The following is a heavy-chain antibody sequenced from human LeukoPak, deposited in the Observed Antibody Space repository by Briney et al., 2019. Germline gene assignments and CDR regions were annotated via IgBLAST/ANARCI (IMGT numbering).Heavy chain of an antibody. Sequence: SETLSLTCTVSGGSISSGGYYWSWIRQHPGKGLEWIGYIYYSGSTYYNPSLKIRVTISVDTSKNQFSLKLSSVTAADTAVYYCARDSQYSSGWYGGLYAFDIWGQGTMVTVSS. J-gene: IGHJ3*02. D-gene: IGHD6-19*01. CDR2: IYYSGST. V-gene: IGHV4-31*03. CDR1: GGSISSGGYY. CDR3: ARDSQYSSGWYGGLYAFDI.